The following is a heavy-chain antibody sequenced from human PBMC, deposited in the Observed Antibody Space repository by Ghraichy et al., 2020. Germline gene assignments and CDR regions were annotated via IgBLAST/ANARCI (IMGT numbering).Heavy chain of an antibody. Sequence: GGSLRLSCAASGFNFGDYVMHWLRQAPGKGLEWVSGITWNSGGIAYADSVKGRFTIYRDNAKNSLYLQMNSLRAEDTAFYYCAKVPSFTPAAIIGSFDYWVHATLLTIS. CDR3: AKVPSFTPAAIIGSFDY. CDR1: GFNFGDYV. V-gene: IGHV3-9*01. J-gene: IGHJ4*01. D-gene: IGHD2-2*01. CDR2: ITWNSGGI.